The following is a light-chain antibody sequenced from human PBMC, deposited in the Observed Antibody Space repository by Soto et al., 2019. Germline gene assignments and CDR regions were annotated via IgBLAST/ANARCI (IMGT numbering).Light chain of an antibody. CDR1: SSNIGAGYD. V-gene: IGLV1-40*01. CDR2: GST. J-gene: IGLJ1*01. Sequence: QSVLSQPPSVSGAPGQRVTISCTGSSSNIGAGYDAHWFQQVPGTAPKLLIYGSTNRPSGVPDRFSGSKSGTSASPAITGLQAEDEADYYCQSYDSSLGGNYVFGTGTKGTV. CDR3: QSYDSSLGGNYV.